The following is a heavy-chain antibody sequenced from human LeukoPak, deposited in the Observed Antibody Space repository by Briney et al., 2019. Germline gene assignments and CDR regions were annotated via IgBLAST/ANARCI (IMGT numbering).Heavy chain of an antibody. CDR1: GFTVSSNY. D-gene: IGHD1-1*01. V-gene: IGHV3-53*01. J-gene: IGHJ3*02. CDR3: ARVRTGFVRGAFDI. Sequence: GGSLRLSCAASGFTVSSNYMSWVRQAPGKGLEWVSVIYSGGSTYYADSVKGRFTISRDNAKNSLHLQMNSLRAEDTAVYYCARVRTGFVRGAFDIWGQGTMVAVSS. CDR2: IYSGGST.